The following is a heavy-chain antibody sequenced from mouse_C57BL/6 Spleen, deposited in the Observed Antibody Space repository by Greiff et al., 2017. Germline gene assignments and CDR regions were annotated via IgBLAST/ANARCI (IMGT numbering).Heavy chain of an antibody. D-gene: IGHD1-1*01. CDR3: ARRGYYGSSRFDY. V-gene: IGHV1-69*01. J-gene: IGHJ2*01. CDR2: IDPSDSYT. CDR1: GYTFTSYW. Sequence: QVQLQQPGAELVMPGASVKLSCKASGYTFTSYWMHWVKHRPGQGLEWIGEIDPSDSYTNYNQKFKGKSTLTVDKSSSTAYMQLSSLTSEDSAVYYCARRGYYGSSRFDYWGQGTTLTVSS.